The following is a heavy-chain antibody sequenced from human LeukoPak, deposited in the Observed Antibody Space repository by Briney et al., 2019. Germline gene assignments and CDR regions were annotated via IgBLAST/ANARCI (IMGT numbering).Heavy chain of an antibody. CDR2: IYYSGNT. D-gene: IGHD6-19*01. J-gene: IGHJ3*02. CDR3: ARWIGGWSAFDI. V-gene: IGHV4-39*01. Sequence: PSETLSLTCTVSGGSISSSSYYWGWIRQPPGKGLEWIGSIYYSGNTYYNPSLKSRVTISVDTSKNQFSLKLSSVTAADTAVYYCARWIGGWSAFDIWGQGTMVTVSS. CDR1: GGSISSSSYY.